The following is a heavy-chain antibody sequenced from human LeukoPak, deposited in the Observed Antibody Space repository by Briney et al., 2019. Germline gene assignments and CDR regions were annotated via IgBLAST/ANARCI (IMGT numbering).Heavy chain of an antibody. J-gene: IGHJ4*02. CDR3: ITPLPYSAQ. V-gene: IGHV3-15*01. Sequence: PGGSLRLSCAASGFTFSSYAMSWVRQAPGKGLEWVGRIKPKTDGEATEYAAPVKDRFSISRDDSKSMMYLQMNSLKTEDTAVYYCITPLPYSAQGGQGTLVTVSS. CDR2: IKPKTDGEAT. CDR1: GFTFSSYA. D-gene: IGHD2-21*01.